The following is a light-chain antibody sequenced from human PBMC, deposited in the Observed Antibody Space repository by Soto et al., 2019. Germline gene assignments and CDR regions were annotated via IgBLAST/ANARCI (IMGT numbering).Light chain of an antibody. CDR3: QQSYSTPWT. V-gene: IGKV1-39*01. CDR1: QSISSY. Sequence: DIQMTQSPSSLSASVGDRVTITCRASQSISSYLNWYQQKPGKAPKLLIYAASSWQSGVTSRFSGSGSGTYFTLTISSLQPEDFATYYCQQSYSTPWTFGQGTKVEIK. J-gene: IGKJ1*01. CDR2: AAS.